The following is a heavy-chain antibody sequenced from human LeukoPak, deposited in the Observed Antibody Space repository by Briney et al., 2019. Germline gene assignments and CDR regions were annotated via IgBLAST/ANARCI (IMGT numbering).Heavy chain of an antibody. Sequence: GGSLRLSCAASGFTFSNAWMNWVRQAPGKGLEWVSYISSSGSTIYYADSVKGRFTISRDNAKNSPYLQMNSLRAEDTAVYYCAELGITMIGGVWGKGTTVTISS. J-gene: IGHJ6*04. CDR3: AELGITMIGGV. CDR2: ISSSGSTI. D-gene: IGHD3-10*02. CDR1: GFTFSNAW. V-gene: IGHV3-48*04.